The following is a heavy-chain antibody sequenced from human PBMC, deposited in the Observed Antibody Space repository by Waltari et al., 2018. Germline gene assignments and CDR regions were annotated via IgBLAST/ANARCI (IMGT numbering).Heavy chain of an antibody. CDR3: ARYISFTQRFDQ. Sequence: QLQLQESGPGLVKPSETLSLTCSVSGGSITTSPYYCGWIRQPPGKGLEWIGSLYYSGSTYYKPSLKSRITISGDTSKNQFSLKRSSMTVAETAIYFCARYISFTQRFDQWGQGILVSVSS. CDR2: LYYSGST. CDR1: GGSITTSPYY. J-gene: IGHJ4*02. V-gene: IGHV4-39*07. D-gene: IGHD3-9*01.